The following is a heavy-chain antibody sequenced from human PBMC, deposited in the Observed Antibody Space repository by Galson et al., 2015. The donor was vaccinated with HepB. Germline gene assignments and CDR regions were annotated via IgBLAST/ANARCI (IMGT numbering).Heavy chain of an antibody. CDR1: GFTFSSYW. D-gene: IGHD1-7*01. J-gene: IGHJ3*01. V-gene: IGHV3-7*03. CDR3: ARSLGVTQNWYFDL. CDR2: IKQDGSEK. Sequence: SLRLSCAASGFTFSSYWMSWVRQAPGKGLEWVANIKQDGSEKYYVDSVKGRFTISRDNAKNSLYLQMNSLRAEDTAVYYCARSLGVTQNWYFDLWGQGTMVTVSS.